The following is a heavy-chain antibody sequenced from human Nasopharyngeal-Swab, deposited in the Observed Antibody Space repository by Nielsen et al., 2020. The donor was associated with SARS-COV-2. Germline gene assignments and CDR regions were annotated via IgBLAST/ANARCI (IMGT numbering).Heavy chain of an antibody. CDR2: ISAYNGNT. CDR1: GYTFTSYG. J-gene: IGHJ3*02. CDR3: ASNPLYCSSTSCYHDAFDI. D-gene: IGHD2-2*01. V-gene: IGHV1-18*01. Sequence: ASVKVSCKASGYTFTSYGISWVRQAPGQGLEWMGWISAYNGNTNYAQKLQGRVTMTTDTSTSTAYMELRSLRSDDTAVYYCASNPLYCSSTSCYHDAFDIRGQGTMSPSPQ.